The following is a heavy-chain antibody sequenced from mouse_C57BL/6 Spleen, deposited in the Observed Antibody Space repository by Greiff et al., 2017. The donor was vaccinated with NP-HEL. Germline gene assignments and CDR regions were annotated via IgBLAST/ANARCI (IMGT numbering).Heavy chain of an antibody. V-gene: IGHV1-64*01. CDR1: GYTFTSYW. D-gene: IGHD1-1*01. J-gene: IGHJ4*01. Sequence: VQLQQSGAELVKPGASVKLSCKASGYTFTSYWMHWVKQRPGQGLEWIGMIHPNSGSTNYNEKFKSKATLTVDKSSSTAYMQLSSLTSEDSAVYYCARGGYYYGSSYAMDYWGQGTSVTVSS. CDR3: ARGGYYYGSSYAMDY. CDR2: IHPNSGST.